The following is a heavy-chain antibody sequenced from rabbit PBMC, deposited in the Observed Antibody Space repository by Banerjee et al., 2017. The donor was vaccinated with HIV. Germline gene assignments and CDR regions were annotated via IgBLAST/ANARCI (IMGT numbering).Heavy chain of an antibody. CDR2: IYVGGSGSA. J-gene: IGHJ4*01. Sequence: QSLEESGGDLVKPGASLTLTCKASGFSFSSGYDMCWVRQAPGKGLEWIGCIYVGGSGSAYYASWAKGRFTISKTSSTTVTLQMTSLTAADTATYFCSRITPGDYFESYYFNFWGQGTLVTVS. CDR3: SRITPGDYFESYYFNF. V-gene: IGHV1S40*01. D-gene: IGHD2-1*01. CDR1: GFSFSSGYD.